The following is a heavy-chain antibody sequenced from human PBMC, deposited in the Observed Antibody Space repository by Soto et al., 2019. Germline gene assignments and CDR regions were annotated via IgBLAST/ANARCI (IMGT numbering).Heavy chain of an antibody. D-gene: IGHD3-3*01. J-gene: IGHJ6*02. V-gene: IGHV3-30*18. Sequence: VQLVESGGGLVKPGGSLRLSCAASGFTFSNAWMSWVRQAPGKGLEWVAVISYDGSNKYYADSVKGRFTISRDNSKNTLYLQMNSLRAEDTAVYYCAKAGVTTTSYGMDVWGQGTTVTVSS. CDR1: GFTFSNAW. CDR3: AKAGVTTTSYGMDV. CDR2: ISYDGSNK.